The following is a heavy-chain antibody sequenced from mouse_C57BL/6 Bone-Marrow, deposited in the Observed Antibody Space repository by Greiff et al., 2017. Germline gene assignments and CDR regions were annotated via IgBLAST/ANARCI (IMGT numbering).Heavy chain of an antibody. CDR2: INPSSGYT. D-gene: IGHD1-2*01. Sequence: QVQLKESGAELARPGASVKMSCKASGYTFTSYTMHWVKQRPGQGLEWIGYINPSSGYTKYNQKFKDKATLTADKSSSTAYMQLRSLTSEDSAVYYCARLRLGYAMDYWGQGTSVTVSS. CDR3: ARLRLGYAMDY. J-gene: IGHJ4*01. CDR1: GYTFTSYT. V-gene: IGHV1-4*01.